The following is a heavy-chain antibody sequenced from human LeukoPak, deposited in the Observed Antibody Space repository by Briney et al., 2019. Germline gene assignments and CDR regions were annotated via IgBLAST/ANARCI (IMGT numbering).Heavy chain of an antibody. CDR3: ARSVSGSYPTFDY. Sequence: GESLKISCKGSGYNFTSFWIGWVRQVPGKGLEWMGIIYPGVSDTRYSPSFQGQVTLSADKSISTAYLQWSSLKASDTAMYYCARSVSGSYPTFDYWGQGTLVTVSS. V-gene: IGHV5-51*01. J-gene: IGHJ4*02. D-gene: IGHD1-26*01. CDR1: GYNFTSFW. CDR2: IYPGVSDT.